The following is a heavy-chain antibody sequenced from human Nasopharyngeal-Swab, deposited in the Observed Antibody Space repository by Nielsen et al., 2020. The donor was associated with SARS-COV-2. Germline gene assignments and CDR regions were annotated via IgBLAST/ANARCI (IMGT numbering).Heavy chain of an antibody. CDR2: IDPNNGAT. V-gene: IGHV1-2*02. CDR1: GYTFTGYY. D-gene: IGHD3-16*01. Sequence: ASVKVSCKTSGYTFTGYYIHWVRQAPGQGLEWLGWIDPNNGATKYPQTFQGRVTITRDTSISTAYMELSSLRSDDPAVYYCATGSMLTFGGITGKFDYWGQGTLVIVSS. CDR3: ATGSMLTFGGITGKFDY. J-gene: IGHJ4*02.